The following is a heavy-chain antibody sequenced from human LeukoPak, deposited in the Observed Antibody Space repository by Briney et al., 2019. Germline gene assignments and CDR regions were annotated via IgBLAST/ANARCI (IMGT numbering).Heavy chain of an antibody. CDR2: ISYDGSNK. V-gene: IGHV3-30*03. CDR3: ASGDYYGSGSSATFDY. Sequence: GRSLRLSCAASGFTFSSYGMHWVRQAPGKGLEWLAVISYDGSNKYYAGSVKGRFTISRDNSKNTLYPQMNSLRPEDTAVFYCASGDYYGSGSSATFDYWGQGTLVTVSS. CDR1: GFTFSSYG. D-gene: IGHD3-10*01. J-gene: IGHJ4*02.